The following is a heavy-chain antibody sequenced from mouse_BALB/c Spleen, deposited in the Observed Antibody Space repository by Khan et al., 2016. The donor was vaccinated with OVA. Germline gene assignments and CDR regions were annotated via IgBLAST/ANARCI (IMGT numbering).Heavy chain of an antibody. D-gene: IGHD1-1*01. CDR1: GYSITSDYA. Sequence: EVQLQESGPGLVKPSQSLSLTCTVTGYSITSDYAWNWIRQFPGNKLEWMGYISYSGRTSYNPSLKSRISITRDTSKNQFFLQLNSVTTEDTATXYCVRLVTITTVVATDFDYWGQGTTLTVSS. J-gene: IGHJ2*01. CDR3: VRLVTITTVVATDFDY. V-gene: IGHV3-2*02. CDR2: ISYSGRT.